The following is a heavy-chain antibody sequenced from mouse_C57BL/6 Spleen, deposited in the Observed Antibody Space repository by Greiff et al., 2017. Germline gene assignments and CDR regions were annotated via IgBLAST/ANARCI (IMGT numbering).Heavy chain of an antibody. Sequence: EVKVVESGGGLVKPGGSLKLSCAASGFTFSSYTMSWVRQTPEKRLEWVATISGGGGNTYYPDSVKGRFTISRDNAKNTLYLQMSSLRSEDTALYYCARIYYDYDPYYFDYWGQGTTLTVSS. CDR1: GFTFSSYT. J-gene: IGHJ2*01. CDR3: ARIYYDYDPYYFDY. CDR2: ISGGGGNT. D-gene: IGHD2-4*01. V-gene: IGHV5-9*01.